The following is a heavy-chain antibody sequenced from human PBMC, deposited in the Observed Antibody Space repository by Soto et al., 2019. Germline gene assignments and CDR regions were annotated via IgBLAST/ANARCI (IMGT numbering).Heavy chain of an antibody. V-gene: IGHV3-11*01. CDR2: ISSSGGTI. Sequence: GGSLRLSCAASGFTFSDNYMSWIRQAPGKGLQWISYISSSGGTIFYADSVKGRFTISRDNAKSSLYLQMNSLRADDTAFYYCARTFEYSSSSDGRFSMVRGVEGYYYYYYGMDVWGQGTTVTV. J-gene: IGHJ6*02. CDR1: GFTFSDNY. D-gene: IGHD6-6*01. CDR3: ARTFEYSSSSDGRFSMVRGVEGYYYYYYGMDV.